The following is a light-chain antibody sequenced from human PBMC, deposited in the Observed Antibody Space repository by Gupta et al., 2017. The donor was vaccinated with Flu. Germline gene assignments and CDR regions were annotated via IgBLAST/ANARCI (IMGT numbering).Light chain of an antibody. CDR3: AAGDDSLNGYV. Sequence: RVTISCSGSSSNMGSNIVNWFQDRPGTAPNLLIYDNDQRPSGVPDRFSGSKSGTSASLAISGLQAEDEADYYCAAGDDSLNGYVFGTGTTVTFL. CDR2: DND. V-gene: IGLV1-44*01. CDR1: SSNMGSNI. J-gene: IGLJ1*01.